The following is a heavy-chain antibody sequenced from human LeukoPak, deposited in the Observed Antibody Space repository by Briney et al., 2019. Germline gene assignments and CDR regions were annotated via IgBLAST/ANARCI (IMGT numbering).Heavy chain of an antibody. Sequence: SVKVSCKASGGTFSSYAISWVRQAPGQGLEWMGGIIPIFGTANYAQKFQGRVTITADESTSTAYMELSSLRSEDTAVYYCASSVDTAMTYDYWGRGTLVTVSS. CDR3: ASSVDTAMTYDY. CDR1: GGTFSSYA. CDR2: IIPIFGTA. D-gene: IGHD5-18*01. V-gene: IGHV1-69*01. J-gene: IGHJ4*02.